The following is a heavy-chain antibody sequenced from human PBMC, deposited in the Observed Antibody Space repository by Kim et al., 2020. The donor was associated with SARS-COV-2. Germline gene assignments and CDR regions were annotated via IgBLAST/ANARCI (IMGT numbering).Heavy chain of an antibody. J-gene: IGHJ6*02. Sequence: GGSLRLSCAASGFTVNNNYMSWVRQAPGKGLEWVSVIYAGGSTSYAESVKGRFTISRDKSKNTLYLQMNSLRDVDTAIYYCARDPGIVPADLLSRSRKYYAMDVWGQGTTVTVSS. CDR2: IYAGGST. CDR1: GFTVNNNY. D-gene: IGHD2-2*01. V-gene: IGHV3-66*01. CDR3: ARDPGIVPADLLSRSRKYYAMDV.